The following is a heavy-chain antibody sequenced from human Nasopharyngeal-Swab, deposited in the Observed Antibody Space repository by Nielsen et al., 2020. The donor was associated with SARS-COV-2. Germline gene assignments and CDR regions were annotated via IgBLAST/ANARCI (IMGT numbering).Heavy chain of an antibody. D-gene: IGHD3-10*01. V-gene: IGHV4-34*01. CDR2: INHSRST. CDR1: GGSFSGYY. Sequence: SETLSLTCAVYGGSFSGYYWSWIRQPPGKGLEWIGDINHSRSTNYNPSLKSRVTISVDTSKNQFSPKLSSVTAADTAVYYCARDGGSGSYYNWGPYYYYGMDVWGQGTTVTVSS. CDR3: ARDGGSGSYYNWGPYYYYGMDV. J-gene: IGHJ6*02.